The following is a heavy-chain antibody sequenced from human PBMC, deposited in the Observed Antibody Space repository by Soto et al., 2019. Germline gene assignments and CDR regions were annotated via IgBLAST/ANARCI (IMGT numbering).Heavy chain of an antibody. CDR2: IIPIFGTA. D-gene: IGHD2-15*01. Sequence: ASVRVSCKASGGTFSSYAISWVRQAPGQGLEWMGGIIPIFGTANYAQKFQGRVTITADESTSTAYMELSSLRSEDTAVYYCATAHYFCSGGSCYGYYYYGMDVWGQGTTVTV. CDR1: GGTFSSYA. CDR3: ATAHYFCSGGSCYGYYYYGMDV. J-gene: IGHJ6*02. V-gene: IGHV1-69*13.